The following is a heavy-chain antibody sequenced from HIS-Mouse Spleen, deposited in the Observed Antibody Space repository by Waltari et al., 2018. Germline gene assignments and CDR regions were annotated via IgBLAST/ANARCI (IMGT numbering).Heavy chain of an antibody. J-gene: IGHJ2*01. D-gene: IGHD6-13*01. CDR1: GGSISSSRYY. CDR2: IYYSGST. V-gene: IGHV4-39*07. Sequence: QLQLQESGPGLVKPSATLSLTCPVSGGSISSSRYYWAWIRQPPGKGLEWIGSIYYSGSTYYNPSLKSRVTISVETSKNQFSLKLSSVTAADTAVYYCAREIPYSSSWYDWYFDLWGRGTLVTVSS. CDR3: AREIPYSSSWYDWYFDL.